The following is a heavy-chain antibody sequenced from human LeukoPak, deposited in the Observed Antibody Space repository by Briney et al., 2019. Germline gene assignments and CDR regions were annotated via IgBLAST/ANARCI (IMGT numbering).Heavy chain of an antibody. V-gene: IGHV3-30*18. CDR2: ISYDGSNK. Sequence: GGSLRLSCAASGFTFSSYGMHWVRQAPGKGLEWVAVISYDGSNKYYADSVKGRFTISRDNSKNTLYLQMNSLRAEDTAVYYCAKDREAYYYDSSGYYPYYYYGMDVWGQGTTVTVSS. CDR3: AKDREAYYYDSSGYYPYYYYGMDV. D-gene: IGHD3-22*01. CDR1: GFTFSSYG. J-gene: IGHJ6*02.